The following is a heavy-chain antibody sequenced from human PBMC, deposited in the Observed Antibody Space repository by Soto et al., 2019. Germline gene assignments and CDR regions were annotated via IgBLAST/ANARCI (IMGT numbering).Heavy chain of an antibody. D-gene: IGHD4-17*01. V-gene: IGHV4-34*01. CDR1: GGSFSGYY. J-gene: IGHJ1*01. CDR3: ARAEEGTTVTTSEYFQH. Sequence: SETLSLTCAVYGGSFSGYYWSWIRQPPGKGLEWIGEINHSGSTNYNPSLKSRVTISVDTSKNQFSLKLSSVTAADTAVYYCARAEEGTTVTTSEYFQHWGQGTLVTVSS. CDR2: INHSGST.